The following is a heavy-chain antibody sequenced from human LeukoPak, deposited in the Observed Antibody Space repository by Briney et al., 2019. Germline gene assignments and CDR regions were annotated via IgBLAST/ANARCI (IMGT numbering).Heavy chain of an antibody. Sequence: VASVKVSCKASGYTFTGYYMHWVRPAPGQGLKWMGWINPNSGGTNYAQKFQGRVTMTRDTSISTAYMELSRLRSDDTAVYYCARVRFGESNDAFDIWGQGTMVTVSS. D-gene: IGHD3-10*01. CDR3: ARVRFGESNDAFDI. J-gene: IGHJ3*02. V-gene: IGHV1-2*02. CDR1: GYTFTGYY. CDR2: INPNSGGT.